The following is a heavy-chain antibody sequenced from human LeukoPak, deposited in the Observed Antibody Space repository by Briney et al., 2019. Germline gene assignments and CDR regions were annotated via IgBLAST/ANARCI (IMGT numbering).Heavy chain of an antibody. CDR3: ARDVFCSGNSCLRDAFDI. V-gene: IGHV1-18*01. J-gene: IGHJ3*02. Sequence: ASVKVSCEAAGYTFTSYGVSWVRQAPGQSLEWLGWISAYNGNTYYAVNFQARVTMTTDTSTSTAYMELRSLNSDDTAVYYCARDVFCSGNSCLRDAFDIWGQGTKVTVSS. CDR2: ISAYNGNT. CDR1: GYTFTSYG. D-gene: IGHD3-3*01.